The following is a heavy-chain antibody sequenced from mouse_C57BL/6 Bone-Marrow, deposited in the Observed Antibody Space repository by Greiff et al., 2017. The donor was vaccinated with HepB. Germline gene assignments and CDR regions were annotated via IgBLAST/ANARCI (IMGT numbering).Heavy chain of an antibody. Sequence: EVKLVESGGGLVKPGGSLKLSCAASGFTFSSYAMSWVRQTPEKRLEWVATISDGGSYTYYPDNVKGRFTISRDNAKNNRYLQMSHLKSEDTAMYYCARDREGPYYFECWGEGATLTVSS. V-gene: IGHV5-4*01. CDR3: ARDREGPYYFEC. CDR1: GFTFSSYA. CDR2: ISDGGSYT. J-gene: IGHJ2*01.